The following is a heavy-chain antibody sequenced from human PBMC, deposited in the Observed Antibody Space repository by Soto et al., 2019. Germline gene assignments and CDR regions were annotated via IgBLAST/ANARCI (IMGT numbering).Heavy chain of an antibody. CDR1: GFTFSTYG. CDR3: ARDRAMVTTGSDY. CDR2: IWYDGSNK. Sequence: PGGSLRLSCAASGFTFSTYGMHWVRQAPGKGLEWVAVIWYDGSNKNYADSVKGRFTISRDNSKNTLFLQMNSLRAEDTVVYYCARDRAMVTTGSDYWGQGTLVTVSS. D-gene: IGHD5-18*01. V-gene: IGHV3-33*01. J-gene: IGHJ4*02.